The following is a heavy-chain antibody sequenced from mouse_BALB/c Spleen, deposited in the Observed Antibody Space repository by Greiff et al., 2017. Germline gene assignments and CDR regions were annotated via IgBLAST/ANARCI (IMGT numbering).Heavy chain of an antibody. J-gene: IGHJ3*01. CDR3: TREARRGVGGFAY. CDR2: VDPSDSYT. V-gene: IGHV1S127*01. D-gene: IGHD1-1*01. Sequence: VQLKQPGAELVKPGASVKMSCKASGYTFTSYWMHWVKQRPGQGLEWIGTVDPSDSYTSYNQKFKGKATLTVDTSSSTAYMQLSSLTSEDSAVYYCTREARRGVGGFAYWGQGTLVTVCA. CDR1: GYTFTSYW.